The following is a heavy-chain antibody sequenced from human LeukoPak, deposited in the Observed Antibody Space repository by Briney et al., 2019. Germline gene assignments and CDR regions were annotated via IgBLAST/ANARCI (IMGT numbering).Heavy chain of an antibody. V-gene: IGHV3-15*01. CDR1: GFSFSNAY. CDR3: TTDAGFDSRWYNY. Sequence: PGGSLRLSCAASGFSFSNAYMCWVRQAPGKGLEWFGRIKSKSDGGATDYAAPVKGRFTISRDDYRNTLYLQMNSLKSEDPAVYYCTTDAGFDSRWYNYWGQGTLVTVS. J-gene: IGHJ4*02. CDR2: IKSKSDGGAT. D-gene: IGHD6-13*01.